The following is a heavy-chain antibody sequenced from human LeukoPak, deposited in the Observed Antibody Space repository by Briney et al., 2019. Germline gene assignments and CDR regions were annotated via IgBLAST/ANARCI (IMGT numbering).Heavy chain of an antibody. CDR3: TWMATIFTADY. V-gene: IGHV3-15*01. Sequence: PGESFRLSCVLSGLTFSDAWMSWVRQAPGKGLEWVGRIRNDRITDYAAPVQGRFSISRDNSKNTFYLQMNSLRTEDTGMYFCTWMATIFTADYWGQGALVTVSS. D-gene: IGHD5-12*01. CDR1: GLTFSDAW. J-gene: IGHJ4*02. CDR2: IRNDRIT.